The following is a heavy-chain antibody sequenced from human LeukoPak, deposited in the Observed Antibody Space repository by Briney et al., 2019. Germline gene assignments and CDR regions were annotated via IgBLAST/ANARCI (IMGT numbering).Heavy chain of an antibody. CDR2: IIPIFGTA. D-gene: IGHD6-6*01. J-gene: IGHJ6*03. V-gene: IGHV1-69*05. Sequence: GASVKVSCKASGGTFSSYAISWVRQAPGQGLEWMGGIIPIFGTANYAQKFQGRVTITTDESTSTAYMELSSLRSEDTAVYYCARGGRYSSSSWGRYYYYYYMDVWGKGTTVTVSS. CDR3: ARGGRYSSSSWGRYYYYYYMDV. CDR1: GGTFSSYA.